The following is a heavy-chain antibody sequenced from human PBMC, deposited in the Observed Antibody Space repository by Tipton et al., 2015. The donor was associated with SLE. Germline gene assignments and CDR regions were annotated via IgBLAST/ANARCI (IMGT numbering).Heavy chain of an antibody. CDR3: AREPSDHGYFDY. V-gene: IGHV3-23*01. CDR2: ISGSGGST. J-gene: IGHJ4*02. Sequence: GSLRLSCAASGFTFSSYAMSWVRQAPGKGLEWVSAISGSGGSTYYADSVKGRFTISRDNSKNTLYLQMNSLRAEDTAVYYCAREPSDHGYFDYWGQGTLVTVSS. CDR1: GFTFSSYA. D-gene: IGHD1-14*01.